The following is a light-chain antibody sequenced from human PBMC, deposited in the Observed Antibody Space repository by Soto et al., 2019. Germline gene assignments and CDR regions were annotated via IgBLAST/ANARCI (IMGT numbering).Light chain of an antibody. J-gene: IGLJ1*01. Sequence: QSVLTQPASVSGSPGQSITISCTGTSSDVGGYNYVSWYQQHPGKAPKLMIYDVNNRPSGVSNRFSGSKSGNTASLTISGLQAEDEADYYCSSYTSRSTEVFGTGTKLTVL. V-gene: IGLV2-14*03. CDR1: SSDVGGYNY. CDR2: DVN. CDR3: SSYTSRSTEV.